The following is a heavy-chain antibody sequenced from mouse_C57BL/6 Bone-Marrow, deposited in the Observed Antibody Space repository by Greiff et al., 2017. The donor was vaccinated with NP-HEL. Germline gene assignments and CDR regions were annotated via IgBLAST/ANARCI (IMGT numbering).Heavy chain of an antibody. J-gene: IGHJ4*01. CDR2: IWGGGST. CDR1: GFSFTSYG. CDR3: AKQGALYGNTTLYAMDD. V-gene: IGHV2-9*01. D-gene: IGHD2-1*01. Sequence: VMLVESGPGLVAPSQSLSITCTVSGFSFTSYGVDWVRQPPGKGLEWLGVIWGGGSTNYNSALMSRLSISQDNSKSQVFLKTNSLQTDDTAMYYCAKQGALYGNTTLYAMDDWGQGTSVTVSS.